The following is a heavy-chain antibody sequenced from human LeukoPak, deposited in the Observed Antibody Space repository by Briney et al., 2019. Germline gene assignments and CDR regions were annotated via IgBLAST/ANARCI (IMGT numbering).Heavy chain of an antibody. Sequence: GGSLRLSCAASGFTFSSYEMNWVRQAPGKGLEWVSYISSSGSTIYYADSVKGRFTISRDNAKNSLYLQMNSLRAEDTAVYYCARVGMVRGVITEYYYYYMDVWGKGTTVTVS. J-gene: IGHJ6*03. D-gene: IGHD3-10*01. V-gene: IGHV3-48*03. CDR2: ISSSGSTI. CDR3: ARVGMVRGVITEYYYYYMDV. CDR1: GFTFSSYE.